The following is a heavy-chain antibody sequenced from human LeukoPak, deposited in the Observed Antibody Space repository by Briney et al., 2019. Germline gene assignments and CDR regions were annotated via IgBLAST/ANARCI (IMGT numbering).Heavy chain of an antibody. CDR2: ISGSGGST. V-gene: IGHV3-23*01. CDR1: GFTFSSYA. J-gene: IGHJ4*02. Sequence: GGSLRLSCAASGFTFSSYAMSWVRQVPGKGLEWVSAISGSGGSTYYADSVKGRFTISRDNSKNTLYLQMNSLRAEDTAVYYCAKDTAMVTFYYFDYWGQGTLVTVSS. CDR3: AKDTAMVTFYYFDY. D-gene: IGHD5-18*01.